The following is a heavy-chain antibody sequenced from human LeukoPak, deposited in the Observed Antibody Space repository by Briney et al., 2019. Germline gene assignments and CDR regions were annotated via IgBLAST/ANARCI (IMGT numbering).Heavy chain of an antibody. J-gene: IGHJ4*02. CDR1: GFSFSSYA. Sequence: TGGSLRLSCAASGFSFSSYAMSWVRQAPGKGLEWVSAISGSGGSTYYADSVKGRFTISRDNSKNTLYLQMNSLRAEDTAVYYCAKHDYVWGSYRSAEDYWGQGTLVTVSS. CDR2: ISGSGGST. V-gene: IGHV3-23*01. CDR3: AKHDYVWGSYRSAEDY. D-gene: IGHD3-16*02.